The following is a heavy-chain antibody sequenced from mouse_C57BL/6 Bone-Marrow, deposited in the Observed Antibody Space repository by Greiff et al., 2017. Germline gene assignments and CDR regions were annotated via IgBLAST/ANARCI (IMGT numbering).Heavy chain of an antibody. CDR1: GYAFSSSW. J-gene: IGHJ2*01. Sequence: VQLQESGPELVKPGASVKISCKASGYAFSSSWMNWVKQRPGKGLEWIGRIYPGDGDTNYNGKFKGKATLTADKSSSTAYMQLSSLTSEDSAVDFCASIPYYNFDYWGQGTTLTVSS. V-gene: IGHV1-82*01. CDR2: IYPGDGDT. CDR3: ASIPYYNFDY. D-gene: IGHD2-12*01.